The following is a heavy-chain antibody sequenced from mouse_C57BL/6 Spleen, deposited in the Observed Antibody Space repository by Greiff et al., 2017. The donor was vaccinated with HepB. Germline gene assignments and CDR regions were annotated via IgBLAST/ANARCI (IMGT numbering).Heavy chain of an antibody. CDR1: GFTFSDYY. D-gene: IGHD1-1*01. CDR3: ATYGSSPY. Sequence: EVMLVESGGGLVQPGGSLKLSCAASGFTFSDYYMYWVRQTPEKRLEWVTYISNGGGSTYYPDTVKGRFTISRDNAKNTLYLQMSRLKSEDTAMYYCATYGSSPYWGQGTLVTVSA. J-gene: IGHJ3*01. CDR2: ISNGGGST. V-gene: IGHV5-12*01.